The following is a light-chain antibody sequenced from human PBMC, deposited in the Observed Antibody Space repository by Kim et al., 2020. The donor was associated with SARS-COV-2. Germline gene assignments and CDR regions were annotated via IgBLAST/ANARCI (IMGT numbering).Light chain of an antibody. V-gene: IGLV3-21*04. CDR2: FDS. J-gene: IGLJ2*01. CDR3: QVWDSSSDHPV. Sequence: PGMKARILCGGNKIARDLAHWYQQRPGQAPVLVICFDSGRPSGIPERFSGSSSGNTATLTISAVEVGDEADYYCQVWDSSSDHPVFGGGTQLTVL. CDR1: KIARDL.